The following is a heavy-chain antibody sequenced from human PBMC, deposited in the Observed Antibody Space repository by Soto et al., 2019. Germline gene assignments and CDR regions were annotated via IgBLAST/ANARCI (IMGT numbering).Heavy chain of an antibody. CDR3: ARGLEKQLVLSWFDP. D-gene: IGHD6-6*01. V-gene: IGHV4-59*01. Sequence: QVQLQESGPGLVKPSETLSLTCTVSGGSISSYYWSGIRQPPGKGLEWIGYIYYSGSTNYNPSLKSRVTISVDTSKSQFSLKLSSVTAADTAVYYCARGLEKQLVLSWFDPWGQGTLVTVSS. CDR2: IYYSGST. J-gene: IGHJ5*02. CDR1: GGSISSYY.